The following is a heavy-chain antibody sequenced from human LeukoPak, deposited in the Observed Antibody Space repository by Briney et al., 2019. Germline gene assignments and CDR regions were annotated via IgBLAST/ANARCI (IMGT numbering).Heavy chain of an antibody. V-gene: IGHV4-34*01. CDR2: INHSGST. Sequence: PSETLSLTCAVYGGSFSGYYWSWIRQPPGKGLEWIGEINHSGSTNYNPSLKSRVTISVDTSKNQFSLKLSSVTAADTAVYYCAREPFGPNENYFDYWGQGTLVTVSS. CDR1: GGSFSGYY. J-gene: IGHJ4*02. D-gene: IGHD3-10*01. CDR3: AREPFGPNENYFDY.